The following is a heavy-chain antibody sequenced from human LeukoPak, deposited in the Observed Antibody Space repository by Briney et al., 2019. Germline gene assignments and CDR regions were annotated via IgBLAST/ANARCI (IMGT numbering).Heavy chain of an antibody. J-gene: IGHJ4*02. V-gene: IGHV4-59*08. D-gene: IGHD5-18*01. CDR2: IYYSGST. CDR1: GGSISSYY. Sequence: PPETLSLTCTVSGGSISSYYWSWIRQPPGKGLEWIGYIYYSGSTNYNPSLKSRVTISVDTSKNQFSLKLSSVTAADTAVYYCARHGRYSYGYFYWGRGTLVTVSS. CDR3: ARHGRYSYGYFY.